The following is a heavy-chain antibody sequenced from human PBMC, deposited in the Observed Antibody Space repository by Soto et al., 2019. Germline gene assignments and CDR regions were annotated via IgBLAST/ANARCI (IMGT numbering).Heavy chain of an antibody. V-gene: IGHV3-9*01. CDR1: GFTFDDYA. J-gene: IGHJ4*02. D-gene: IGHD1-1*01. CDR2: ISWNSGSI. CDR3: AKDYGAGTTSGIDY. Sequence: EVQLVESGGGLVQPGRSLRLSCAASGFTFDDYAMHWVRQAPGKGLEWVSGISWNSGSIGYADSVKGRFTISRDNAKNSLYLQVNSLRAEDTALYYCAKDYGAGTTSGIDYWGQGTLVTVSS.